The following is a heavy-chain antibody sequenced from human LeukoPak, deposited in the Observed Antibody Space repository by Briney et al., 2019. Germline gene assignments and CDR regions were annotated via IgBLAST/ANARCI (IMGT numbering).Heavy chain of an antibody. CDR2: ISSSSSCI. CDR3: GRGGVGASYFDY. CDR1: GFTFRCYS. J-gene: IGHJ4*02. Sequence: PGGSLTLSFAAHGFTFRCYSVNSVRQAPGKGLEWVSSISSSSSCIYYADSVKGRFTITRDNAKNSLYLQMNSLRADDTAVDYCGRGGVGASYFDYGGQGTLVTVSS. V-gene: IGHV3-21*01. D-gene: IGHD1-26*01.